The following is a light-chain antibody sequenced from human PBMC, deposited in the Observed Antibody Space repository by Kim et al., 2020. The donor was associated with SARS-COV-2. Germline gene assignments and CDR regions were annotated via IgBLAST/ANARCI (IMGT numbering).Light chain of an antibody. CDR1: SLRTYY. CDR2: GKN. CDR3: NSRDSNDNVV. V-gene: IGLV3-19*01. J-gene: IGLJ2*01. Sequence: VALGQTVRITRKGDSLRTYYATWYQQKPGQAPIVVIYGKNNRPSGIPDRFSGSSSGSTASLTITGTQAGDEADYYCNSRDSNDNVVFGGGTKLTVL.